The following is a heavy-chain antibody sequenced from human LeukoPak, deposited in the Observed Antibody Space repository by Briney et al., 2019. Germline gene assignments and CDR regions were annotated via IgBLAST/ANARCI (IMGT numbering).Heavy chain of an antibody. V-gene: IGHV1-2*02. CDR3: ASTVKYSGSYSIDY. D-gene: IGHD1-26*01. CDR2: INPNSGGT. Sequence: GASVKVSCKASGYTFTGYYMHWVRQAPGQGLEWMGWINPNSGGTNYAQKFQGRVTMTRDTSISTAYMELSRLRSDDTAVYYCASTVKYSGSYSIDYWGQGTLVTVSS. J-gene: IGHJ4*02. CDR1: GYTFTGYY.